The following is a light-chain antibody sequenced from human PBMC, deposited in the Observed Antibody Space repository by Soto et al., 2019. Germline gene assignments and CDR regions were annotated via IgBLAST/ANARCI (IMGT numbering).Light chain of an antibody. CDR1: SSDVGGYNY. V-gene: IGLV2-8*01. Sequence: QSALTQPPSASGSPGQSVTISCTGTSSDVGGYNYVSWYQQHPGKAPKLMVYGVSKRPSGVPDRFSGSKSGNTASLTVSGLQAEDDADYYCSAYTVSRTYVFGTGTKVTVL. J-gene: IGLJ1*01. CDR3: SAYTVSRTYV. CDR2: GVS.